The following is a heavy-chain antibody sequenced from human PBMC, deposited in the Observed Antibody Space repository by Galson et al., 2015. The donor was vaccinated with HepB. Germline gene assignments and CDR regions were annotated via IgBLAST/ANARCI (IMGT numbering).Heavy chain of an antibody. J-gene: IGHJ4*02. CDR1: GFTFSSYG. Sequence: SLRLSCAASGFTFSSYGMHWVRQAPGKGLEWVAVISYDGSNKYYADSVKGRFTISRDHSKNTLYLQMNSLRAEDTAVYYCAKDFGGGDQPGGFDYWGQGTLVTVSS. D-gene: IGHD2-21*01. CDR2: ISYDGSNK. V-gene: IGHV3-30*18. CDR3: AKDFGGGDQPGGFDY.